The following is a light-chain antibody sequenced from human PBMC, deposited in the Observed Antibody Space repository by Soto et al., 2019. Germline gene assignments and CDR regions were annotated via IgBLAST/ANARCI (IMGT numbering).Light chain of an antibody. CDR3: MQGTHWPYT. CDR1: QGLVDNDGYSY. V-gene: IGKV2-30*01. CDR2: RIS. Sequence: VVMTQSPLSMAVTLGEPASVSCRSSQGLVDNDGYSYLSWFHQRPGQSPRRLIYRISNRDSGVPDRISGSGSGPDFTLKISRVEAEGVGVYYCMQGTHWPYTFGQGTNLEI. J-gene: IGKJ2*01.